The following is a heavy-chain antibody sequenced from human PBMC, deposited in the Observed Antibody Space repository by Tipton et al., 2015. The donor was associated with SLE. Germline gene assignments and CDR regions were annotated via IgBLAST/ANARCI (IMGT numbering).Heavy chain of an antibody. D-gene: IGHD3-3*01. CDR1: GGSISSSSYY. V-gene: IGHV4-39*07. CDR2: IYYSGST. J-gene: IGHJ4*02. Sequence: TLSLTCTVSGGSISSSSYYWGWIRQPPGKGLEWIGSIYYSGSTYYNPSLKSRVTISVDTSKNQFSLKLSSVTAADTAVYYCARGRSIFGVVIKDYWGQGTLVTVSS. CDR3: ARGRSIFGVVIKDY.